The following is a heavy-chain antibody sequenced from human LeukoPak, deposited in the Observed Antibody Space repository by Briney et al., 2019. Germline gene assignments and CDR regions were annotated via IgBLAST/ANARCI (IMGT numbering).Heavy chain of an antibody. Sequence: GGSLRLSCAASGFTFSNYAMHWVRQAPGKGLEYVSAISGNGGSTYYANSVKGRFTISRDNSKNTLYLQMGSLRAEDMAVYYCARDLRLKELAYCGGDGLDYWGQGTLVTVAS. CDR3: ARDLRLKELAYCGGDGLDY. CDR1: GFTFSNYA. J-gene: IGHJ4*02. D-gene: IGHD2-21*02. V-gene: IGHV3-64*01. CDR2: ISGNGGST.